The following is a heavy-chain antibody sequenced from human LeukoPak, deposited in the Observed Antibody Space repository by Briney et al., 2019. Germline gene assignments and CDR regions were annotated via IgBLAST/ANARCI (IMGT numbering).Heavy chain of an antibody. CDR2: IYSGGST. Sequence: PGGSLRLSCAASGFTVSSNYMSWVRQAPGKGLEWVSVIYSGGSTYYADSVKGRFTISRDNSKNTLYLQMNSLRAEDTAVYYCARGPMTTVRPYYGMDVWGQGTTVTVSS. V-gene: IGHV3-66*01. CDR3: ARGPMTTVRPYYGMDV. CDR1: GFTVSSNY. D-gene: IGHD4-11*01. J-gene: IGHJ6*02.